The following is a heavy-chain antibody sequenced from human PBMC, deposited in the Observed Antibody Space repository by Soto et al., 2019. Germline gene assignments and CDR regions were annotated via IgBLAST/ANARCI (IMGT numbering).Heavy chain of an antibody. CDR1: GASISSYY. Sequence: QLQESGPGLVKPSETLSLTCTVSGASISSYYWSWIRQPAGKGLEWIGRIYTNMNTNYNPSLKSRVTMSVDTSKNQFSLRLSSVTAADTAVYYCVRGWGGYGDHDLWDYFDYWGQGILVTVSS. V-gene: IGHV4-4*07. CDR3: VRGWGGYGDHDLWDYFDY. J-gene: IGHJ4*02. CDR2: IYTNMNT. D-gene: IGHD5-12*01.